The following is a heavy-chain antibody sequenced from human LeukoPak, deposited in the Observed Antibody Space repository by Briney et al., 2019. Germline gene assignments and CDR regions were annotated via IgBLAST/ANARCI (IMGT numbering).Heavy chain of an antibody. CDR2: INHSGST. J-gene: IGHJ4*02. V-gene: IGHV4-39*07. Sequence: SETLSLTCTVSGGSVSSGSYYWSWIRQPPGKGLEWIGEINHSGSTNYNPSLKSRVTISVDTSKNQFSLKLSSVTAADTAVYYCARRAAAGTMAFDYWGQGTLVTVSS. CDR1: GGSVSSGSYY. D-gene: IGHD6-13*01. CDR3: ARRAAAGTMAFDY.